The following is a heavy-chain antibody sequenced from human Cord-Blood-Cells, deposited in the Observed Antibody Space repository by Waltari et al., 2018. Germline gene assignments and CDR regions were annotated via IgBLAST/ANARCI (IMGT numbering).Heavy chain of an antibody. CDR1: GYTFTSYG. J-gene: IGHJ4*02. CDR3: ARGDQLEWLLYFDY. V-gene: IGHV1-18*04. CDR2: ISVYHGNT. D-gene: IGHD3-3*01. Sequence: QVQLVQPGAEVKKPGASAKVSCKPAGYTFTSYGIRWMRQATGPGLEWTGWISVYHGNTNDAQKPQSRVTMTTDTSTSTAYMGLRSLGSDDTAVYCCARGDQLEWLLYFDYGGQGTVVTVSS.